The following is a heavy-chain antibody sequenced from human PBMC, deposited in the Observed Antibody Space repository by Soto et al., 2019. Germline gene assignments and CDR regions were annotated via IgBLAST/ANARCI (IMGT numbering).Heavy chain of an antibody. Sequence: ASVKVSCKASGYTFTGYGIHWVRQAPGQRLEWMGWINAANGDTKYSPKFQGRVTITRDTSASTAYMELSSLRSEDTAVYYCVRRNVSATGIDWFDPWGQGTLVTVSS. V-gene: IGHV1-3*01. CDR3: VRRNVSATGIDWFDP. J-gene: IGHJ5*02. CDR2: INAANGDT. D-gene: IGHD6-13*01. CDR1: GYTFTGYG.